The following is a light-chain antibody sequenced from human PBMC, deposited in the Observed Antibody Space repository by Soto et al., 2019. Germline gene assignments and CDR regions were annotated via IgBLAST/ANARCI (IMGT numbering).Light chain of an antibody. CDR1: SSNIGSNT. CDR3: AAWDDSLPGQV. Sequence: QSVLTQPPSASGTPGQRVTISCSGSSSNIGSNTVNWYQQLPGTAPKLLIYSNNQRPSGVPDRFSGSKSGTSASLAISGLQSEDEADYYCAAWDDSLPGQVFGTRTTVT. CDR2: SNN. J-gene: IGLJ1*01. V-gene: IGLV1-44*01.